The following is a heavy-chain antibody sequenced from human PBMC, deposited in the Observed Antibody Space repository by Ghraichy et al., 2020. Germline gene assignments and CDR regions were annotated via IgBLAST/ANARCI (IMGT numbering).Heavy chain of an antibody. CDR2: IKQDGSEK. V-gene: IGHV3-7*01. Sequence: GGSLRLSCAASGFTFSSYWMSWVRQAPGKGLEWVANIKQDGSEKYYVDSVKGRFTISRDKAKNSLYLQMNSLRAEDTAVYYCAREPRYDYGGYYYHYYGMDVWGQGTTVTVSS. J-gene: IGHJ6*02. CDR3: AREPRYDYGGYYYHYYGMDV. D-gene: IGHD4-23*01. CDR1: GFTFSSYW.